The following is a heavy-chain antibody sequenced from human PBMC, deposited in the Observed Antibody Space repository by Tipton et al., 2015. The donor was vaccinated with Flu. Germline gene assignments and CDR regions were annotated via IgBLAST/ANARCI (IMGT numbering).Heavy chain of an antibody. J-gene: IGHJ4*02. D-gene: IGHD3-9*01. CDR3: ARDDYDILTGNEFDC. CDR2: VHRSGNT. Sequence: PGLVKPSETLSLTCDVSGYSISSGHYWGWIRQPPGKGLEWIGSVHRSGNTYYKPSLKSRVSISVDTSMNQFSLNLLSVTAADTAVYYCARDDYDILTGNEFDCWGQGTLVTVSS. CDR1: GYSISSGHY. V-gene: IGHV4-38-2*01.